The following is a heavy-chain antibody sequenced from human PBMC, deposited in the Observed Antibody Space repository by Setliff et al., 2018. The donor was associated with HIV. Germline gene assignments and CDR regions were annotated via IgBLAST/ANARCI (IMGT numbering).Heavy chain of an antibody. CDR2: IMPIFGTT. CDR1: GGSFSSYT. CDR3: ASLGYSYGPDFDY. V-gene: IGHV1-69*05. J-gene: IGHJ4*02. Sequence: ASVKVSCKASGGSFSSYTISWIRQAPGQGLELMGGIMPIFGTTNYAQRFQGRVTITTDESTSTAYMELSSLRSEETAVYYCASLGYSYGPDFDYWGQGTLVTVSS. D-gene: IGHD5-18*01.